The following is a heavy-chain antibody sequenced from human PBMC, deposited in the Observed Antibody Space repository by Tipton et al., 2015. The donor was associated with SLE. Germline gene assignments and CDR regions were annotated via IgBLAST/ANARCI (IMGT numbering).Heavy chain of an antibody. D-gene: IGHD1-26*01. V-gene: IGHV4-39*07. CDR1: GGSLSRGTYY. J-gene: IGHJ4*02. CDR3: ARGGGSYYDY. Sequence: TLSLTCIVSGGSLSRGTYYWGWIRQSPGKGLEWIGSISYTGSTYYNPSLKSRVTISVDMSKNQFSLRVRSVTAADTAVYYCARGGGSYYDYWGQGTLVTVSS. CDR2: ISYTGST.